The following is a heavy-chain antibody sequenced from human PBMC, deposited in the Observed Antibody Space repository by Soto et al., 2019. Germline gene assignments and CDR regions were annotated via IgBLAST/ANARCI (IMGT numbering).Heavy chain of an antibody. CDR3: ARAVAVPADFDY. CDR1: GYTFTAYA. CDR2: INAGNGNT. D-gene: IGHD6-19*01. V-gene: IGHV1-3*05. J-gene: IGHJ4*02. Sequence: QVQLVQSGAEETKPGASVKVSCKASGYTFTAYAMHWVRQAPGQRLEWMGWINAGNGNTKYAQKFQGRVTITRDTAASTADMELSSLRSEDTAVYYCARAVAVPADFDYWGQGTLVTVSS.